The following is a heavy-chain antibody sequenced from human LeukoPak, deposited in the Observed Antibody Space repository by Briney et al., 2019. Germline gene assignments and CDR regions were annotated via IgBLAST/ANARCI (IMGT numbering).Heavy chain of an antibody. J-gene: IGHJ4*02. Sequence: GGSLRLSCAASGFTFSSYGMHWVRQAPGKGLEWVAVISYDGSNKYYADSVKGRFSISRDNAKKTLYLQMNSLRAEDTAVYYCARGPDYGGPLRGQGTLVTVSP. D-gene: IGHD4-23*01. CDR2: ISYDGSNK. V-gene: IGHV3-30*03. CDR3: ARGPDYGGPL. CDR1: GFTFSSYG.